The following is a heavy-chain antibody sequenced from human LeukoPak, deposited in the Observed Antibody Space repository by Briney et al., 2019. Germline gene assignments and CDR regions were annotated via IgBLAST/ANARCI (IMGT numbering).Heavy chain of an antibody. V-gene: IGHV3-74*01. CDR3: VRGSGWGDY. D-gene: IGHD6-19*01. CDR2: INIDGTST. CDR1: GFTFSRYW. J-gene: IGHJ4*02. Sequence: GGSLRLSCAASGFTFSRYWVYWVRQAPGKGLVWVSRINIDGTSTAYADSVKGRFTISRGNAKNTLYLQMNSLRDEDTAVYYCVRGSGWGDYWGQGTLVTVSA.